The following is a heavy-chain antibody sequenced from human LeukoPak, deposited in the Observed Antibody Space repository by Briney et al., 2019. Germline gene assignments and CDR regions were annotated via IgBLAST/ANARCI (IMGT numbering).Heavy chain of an antibody. CDR2: INPKSGGT. CDR3: ARAEIVVVPAAPNDAFDI. Sequence: ASVKVSCKASGYTFTGYYMHWVRQAPGQGLEWMGWINPKSGGTNYAQKFQGRVTMTRDTSISTAYMEMSRLRSDDTAVYYCARAEIVVVPAAPNDAFDIWGQGTMVTVSS. V-gene: IGHV1-2*02. J-gene: IGHJ3*02. D-gene: IGHD2-2*01. CDR1: GYTFTGYY.